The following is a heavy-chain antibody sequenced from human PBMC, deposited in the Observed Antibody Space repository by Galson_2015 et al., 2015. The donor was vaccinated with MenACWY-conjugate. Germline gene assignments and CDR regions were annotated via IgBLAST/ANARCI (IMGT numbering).Heavy chain of an antibody. CDR1: GFTVSSNY. J-gene: IGHJ4*02. D-gene: IGHD3-10*01. V-gene: IGHV3-66*01. Sequence: SLRLSCAASGFTVSSNYMSWVRQAPGKGLEWVSVIYSGGSTYYADSVKGRFTISRDNSKNTLYLQMNSLRVEDTAVYYCARGYYGSGSYGPFDYWGQGTLVTVSS. CDR3: ARGYYGSGSYGPFDY. CDR2: IYSGGST.